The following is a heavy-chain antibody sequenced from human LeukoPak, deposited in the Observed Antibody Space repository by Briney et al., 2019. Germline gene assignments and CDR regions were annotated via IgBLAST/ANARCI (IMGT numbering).Heavy chain of an antibody. CDR1: GYTFTSYD. CDR3: AGVRTYYYDSSGFREAFDI. D-gene: IGHD3-22*01. V-gene: IGHV1-8*01. J-gene: IGHJ3*02. CDR2: MNPNSGNT. Sequence: ASVKVSCTASGYTFTSYDIDWVRQATGQGLEWKGWMNPNSGNTGYAQKFQGRVTMTRNTSISTAYMELSSLRSEDTAVYYCAGVRTYYYDSSGFREAFDIWGQGTMVTVSS.